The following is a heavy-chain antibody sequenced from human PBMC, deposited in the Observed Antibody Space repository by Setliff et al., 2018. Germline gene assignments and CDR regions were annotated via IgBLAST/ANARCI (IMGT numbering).Heavy chain of an antibody. D-gene: IGHD3-3*01. CDR1: GGSISSGDYY. Sequence: SETLSLTCTVSGGSISSGDYYWSWLRHPPGKGLEWIGYIDYSGNTYYTPSLNSRVTISIYTSGYLFSLKLSSVTAANPAVYYCASAGSGVIGDFFYMGLWGKGTTVTVSS. CDR2: IDYSGNT. V-gene: IGHV4-30-4*08. CDR3: ASAGSGVIGDFFYMGL. J-gene: IGHJ6*03.